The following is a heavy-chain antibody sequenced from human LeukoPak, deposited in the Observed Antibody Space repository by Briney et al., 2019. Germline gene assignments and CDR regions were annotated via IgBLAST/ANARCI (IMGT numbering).Heavy chain of an antibody. J-gene: IGHJ3*02. CDR1: GYTLTELS. CDR2: FDPEDGET. CDR3: ATKGASLYGNLDDAFDI. V-gene: IGHV1-24*01. Sequence: ASVKVSCKVSGYTLTELSMHWVRQTPGKGLEWMGGFDPEDGETIYAQKFQGRVTMTEDTSTDTAYMELSSLRSEDTAVYYCATKGASLYGNLDDAFDIWGQGTMVTVSS. D-gene: IGHD1-14*01.